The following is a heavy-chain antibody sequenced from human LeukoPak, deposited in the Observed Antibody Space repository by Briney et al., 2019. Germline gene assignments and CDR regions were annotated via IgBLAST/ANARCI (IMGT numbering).Heavy chain of an antibody. Sequence: GGSLRLSCAASGFTFSSYGMHWVRQAPGKGLEWVSAISTSGGGYTFYADSVKGRFTISRDDSKNTVYLQMNSLRAGDTAIYYCAKDYLRTTDYWGQGTLVTVSS. CDR1: GFTFSSYG. V-gene: IGHV3-23*01. CDR2: ISTSGGGYT. CDR3: AKDYLRTTDY. D-gene: IGHD4-17*01. J-gene: IGHJ4*02.